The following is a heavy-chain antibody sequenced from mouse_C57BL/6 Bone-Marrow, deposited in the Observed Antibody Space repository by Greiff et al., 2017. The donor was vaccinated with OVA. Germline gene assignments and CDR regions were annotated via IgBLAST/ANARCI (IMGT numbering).Heavy chain of an antibody. CDR2: IYPGDGDT. CDR1: GYAFSSSW. J-gene: IGHJ1*03. V-gene: IGHV1-82*01. CDR3: ARSGITTVVSGV. Sequence: QVQLQQSGPELVKPGASVKISCKASGYAFSSSWMNWVKQRPGKGLEWIGRIYPGDGDTNYNGKFKGKATLTADKSSSTAYMQLSSLTSEDSAVYFCARSGITTVVSGVWGTGTTVTVSS. D-gene: IGHD1-1*01.